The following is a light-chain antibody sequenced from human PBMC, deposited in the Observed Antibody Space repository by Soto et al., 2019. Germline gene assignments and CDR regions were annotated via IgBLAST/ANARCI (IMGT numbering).Light chain of an antibody. CDR1: QSVTSRY. V-gene: IGKV3-20*01. J-gene: IGKJ2*01. CDR3: QQYDSSPPMYT. Sequence: EIVLTQSPVTLSLSPGDRATLSCRTSQSVTSRYLAWYQQRPGQAPRLLIYGASNRAPGIPDRFSGSGSGTDFTLTISRLEPEDFAVYYCQQYDSSPPMYTFGQGTKLEIK. CDR2: GAS.